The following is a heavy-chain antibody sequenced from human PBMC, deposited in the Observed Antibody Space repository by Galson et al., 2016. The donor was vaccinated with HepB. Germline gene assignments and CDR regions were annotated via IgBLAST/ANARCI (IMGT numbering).Heavy chain of an antibody. V-gene: IGHV4-4*02. CDR1: GSSIGSNNW. CDR2: IYDSGIT. D-gene: IGHD2-2*01. CDR3: ARRVPHCSSTSCLLDF. Sequence: SETLSLTCAVSGSSIGSNNWWSWVRQPPGKGLEWIGEIYDSGITNYNPSLKSRVTISVGKSKNQLSLNLNSVAAADTAVYYCARRVPHCSSTSCLLDFWGQGTLVTVSS. J-gene: IGHJ4*02.